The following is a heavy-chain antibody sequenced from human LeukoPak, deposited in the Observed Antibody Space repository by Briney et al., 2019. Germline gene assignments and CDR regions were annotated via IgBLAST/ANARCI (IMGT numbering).Heavy chain of an antibody. CDR3: ARDRGASYGLNYFDY. CDR2: IIPIFGTA. Sequence: GASVKVSCKASGGTFSSYAISWVRQAPGQGLEWMGGIIPIFGTANYAQKFQGRVTITTDESTSTAYMELSSLRSEDTAVYYCARDRGASYGLNYFDYWGQGTLVTVSS. D-gene: IGHD5-18*01. CDR1: GGTFSSYA. V-gene: IGHV1-69*05. J-gene: IGHJ4*02.